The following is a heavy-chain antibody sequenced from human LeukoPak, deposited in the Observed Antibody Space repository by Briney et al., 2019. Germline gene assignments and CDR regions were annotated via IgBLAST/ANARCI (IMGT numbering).Heavy chain of an antibody. Sequence: SETLSLTCAVYGGSFSDYYWSWIRQPPGKGLEWIGEINHSGSTNYNPALKSRVTISVDTSKNQFSLKLSSVTAADTAVYYCARGVEYFDWLSHAGYYFDYWGQGTLVTVSS. CDR1: GGSFSDYY. CDR3: ARGVEYFDWLSHAGYYFDY. D-gene: IGHD3-9*01. CDR2: INHSGST. V-gene: IGHV4-34*01. J-gene: IGHJ4*02.